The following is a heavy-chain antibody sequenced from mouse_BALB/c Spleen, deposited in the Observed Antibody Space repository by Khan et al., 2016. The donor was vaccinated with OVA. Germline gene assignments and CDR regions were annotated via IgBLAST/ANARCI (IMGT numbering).Heavy chain of an antibody. Sequence: VQLQESGPGLVKPSQSLSLTCTVTGYSITSGYAWNWIRQFPGNKLEWMGYISYSGFTSYTPSLKSRIFITRDTSKNQFFLQLNSVTTEDTATYYCARGNYYGYYFDYWGQGTTLTVSS. CDR1: GYSITSGYA. J-gene: IGHJ2*01. CDR2: ISYSGFT. CDR3: ARGNYYGYYFDY. D-gene: IGHD1-1*01. V-gene: IGHV3-2*02.